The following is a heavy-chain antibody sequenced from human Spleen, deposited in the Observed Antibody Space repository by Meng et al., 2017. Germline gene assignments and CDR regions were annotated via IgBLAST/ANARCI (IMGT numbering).Heavy chain of an antibody. V-gene: IGHV4-59*01. CDR1: GGSISSYY. Sequence: SETLSLTCTVSGGSISSYYWSWIRQPPGKGLEWIGYIYYSGSTNYNPSLKSRVTISVDTSKNQFSLKLSSVTAADTAVYYCARGKYGSGTRTSDAFDIWGQGTMVTVSS. CDR3: ARGKYGSGTRTSDAFDI. J-gene: IGHJ3*02. D-gene: IGHD3-10*01. CDR2: IYYSGST.